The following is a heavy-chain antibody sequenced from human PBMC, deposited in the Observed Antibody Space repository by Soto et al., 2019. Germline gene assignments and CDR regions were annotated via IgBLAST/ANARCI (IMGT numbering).Heavy chain of an antibody. J-gene: IGHJ4*02. CDR1: GVTFSSFA. V-gene: IGHV3-23*01. Sequence: PGGTLRLSCAASGVTFSSFAMCWGRQAPGKGLEWVSSIGGSGESTYYADSVKGRLSISRDNSKNTLYLQMNSLRAEDTAVYYCPKRREGGYYIFDYWGQGTPVTVSS. CDR3: PKRREGGYYIFDY. CDR2: IGGSGEST. D-gene: IGHD3-10*01.